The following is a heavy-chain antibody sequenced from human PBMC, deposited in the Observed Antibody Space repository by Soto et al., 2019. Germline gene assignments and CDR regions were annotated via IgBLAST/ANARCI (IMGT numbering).Heavy chain of an antibody. CDR3: AKDSPSYTTSPFYFDS. V-gene: IGHV3-23*01. D-gene: IGHD2-2*02. Sequence: GGSLRLSCAAFGFDFNKYAMTWVRQAPGKGLQWVSSITSNGDSTYYADSVKGQFTTSRDNSKNTLYLQMNSLRADDTAVFYCAKDSPSYTTSPFYFDSWGQGTLVTVSS. CDR1: GFDFNKYA. CDR2: ITSNGDST. J-gene: IGHJ4*02.